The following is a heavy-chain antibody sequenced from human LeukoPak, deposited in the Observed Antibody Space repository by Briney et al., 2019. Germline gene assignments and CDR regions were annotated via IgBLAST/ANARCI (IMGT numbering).Heavy chain of an antibody. CDR3: ASSLIKGSGSYTFDY. Sequence: PSETLSLTCAVSGYSISSGYYWGWIRQPPGKGLEWIGSIYHSGSTYYNPSLKSRVTISVDTSKNQFSLKLSSVTAASTAVYYCASSLIKGSGSYTFDYWGQGTLVTVSS. CDR2: IYHSGST. CDR1: GYSISSGYY. V-gene: IGHV4-38-2*01. J-gene: IGHJ4*02. D-gene: IGHD3-10*01.